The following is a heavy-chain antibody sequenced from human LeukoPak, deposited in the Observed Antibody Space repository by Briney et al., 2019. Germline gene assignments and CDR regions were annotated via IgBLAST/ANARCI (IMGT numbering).Heavy chain of an antibody. Sequence: PGGSLRLSCAASGFTFSSYVIHWVRQAPGKGLEWVAGIRYDGSNYYYADSVKGRFTISRDNSKNTLYLQMNSLRAEDTGVYYCARDGRALLRDFDYWGQGTLVTVSS. D-gene: IGHD1-26*01. V-gene: IGHV3-33*01. CDR2: IRYDGSNY. CDR3: ARDGRALLRDFDY. J-gene: IGHJ4*02. CDR1: GFTFSSYV.